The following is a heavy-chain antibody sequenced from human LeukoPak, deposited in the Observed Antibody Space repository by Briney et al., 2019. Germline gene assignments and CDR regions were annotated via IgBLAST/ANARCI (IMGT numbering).Heavy chain of an antibody. CDR2: IKQDGGEK. D-gene: IGHD5-18*01. J-gene: IGHJ4*02. V-gene: IGHV3-7*05. Sequence: GGSLRLSRAASGFTFSSYWMSWVRQAPGKGLEWVANIKQDGGEKHYVDSVKGRFTISRDNAKNSVYLQMDSLRAEDTALYYCARIGGYCYGPGYWGQGTLVTVSS. CDR1: GFTFSSYW. CDR3: ARIGGYCYGPGY.